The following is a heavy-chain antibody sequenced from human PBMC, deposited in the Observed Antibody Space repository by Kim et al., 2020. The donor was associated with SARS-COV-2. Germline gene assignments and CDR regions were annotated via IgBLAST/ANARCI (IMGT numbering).Heavy chain of an antibody. V-gene: IGHV3-21*01. Sequence: GGSLRLSCAASGFTFSSYSMNWVRQAPGKGLEWVSSISSSSSYIYYADSVKGRFTISRDNAKNSLYLQMNSLRAEDTAVYYCARITRRYSSSYGLGWDYWGQGTLVTVSS. CDR3: ARITRRYSSSYGLGWDY. J-gene: IGHJ4*02. D-gene: IGHD6-6*01. CDR2: ISSSSSYI. CDR1: GFTFSSYS.